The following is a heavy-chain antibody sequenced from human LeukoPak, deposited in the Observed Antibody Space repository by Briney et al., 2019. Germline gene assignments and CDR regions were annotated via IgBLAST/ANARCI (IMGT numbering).Heavy chain of an antibody. CDR1: GGSISSYY. CDR3: ARTIGYYYYYMDV. Sequence: PSETLSLTCTVSGGSISSYYWSWIRQPPGKGLEWIGYIYYSGSTNYNPSLKSRVTISVDTSKNQFSLKLSSVTAADTAVYCCARTIGYYYYYMDVWGKGTTITVSS. D-gene: IGHD3-3*01. J-gene: IGHJ6*03. V-gene: IGHV4-59*01. CDR2: IYYSGST.